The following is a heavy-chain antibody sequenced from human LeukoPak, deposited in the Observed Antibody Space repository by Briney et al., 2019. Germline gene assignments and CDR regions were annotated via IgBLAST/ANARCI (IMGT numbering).Heavy chain of an antibody. CDR1: GYTFTGYY. Sequence: ASVKVSCKASGYTFTGYYMHWVRQAPGQGLEWMGWINPNSGGTNYAQKFQGRVTMTRGTSISTAYMELSRLRSDDTAVYYCARGGVKGLRFLEWLLSYWGQGTLVTVSS. CDR2: INPNSGGT. CDR3: ARGGVKGLRFLEWLLSY. J-gene: IGHJ4*02. V-gene: IGHV1-2*02. D-gene: IGHD3-3*01.